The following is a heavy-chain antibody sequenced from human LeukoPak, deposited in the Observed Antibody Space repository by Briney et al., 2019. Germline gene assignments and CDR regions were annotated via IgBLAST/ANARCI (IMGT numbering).Heavy chain of an antibody. J-gene: IGHJ3*02. CDR1: GFTFSRYR. CDR3: TRDSNYHDRSIYHDVFDI. V-gene: IGHV3-7*01. Sequence: RGSLRLSCAASGFTFSRYRMIWVRQTPGRGLEWVANIKGDGSVKYYQDSVRGRFTISRDNADNSLYLQMNSLSAGDTAVYYCTRDSNYHDRSIYHDVFDIWGQGTKVTVSS. CDR2: IKGDGSVK. D-gene: IGHD3-22*01.